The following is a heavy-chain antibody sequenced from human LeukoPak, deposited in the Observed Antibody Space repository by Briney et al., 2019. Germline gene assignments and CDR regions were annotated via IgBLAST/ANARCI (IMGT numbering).Heavy chain of an antibody. J-gene: IGHJ5*01. V-gene: IGHV3-30*04. CDR3: ARLYGDDS. CDR1: GFTFSSYA. Sequence: GGSLRLSCAASGFTFSSYAMHWVRQAPGKGLEWVAVISYDGGNKYYAGSVKGRFTISRDNSKNTLYLQMNSLRAEDTAVYYCARLYGDDSWGQGTLVTVSS. D-gene: IGHD4-17*01. CDR2: ISYDGGNK.